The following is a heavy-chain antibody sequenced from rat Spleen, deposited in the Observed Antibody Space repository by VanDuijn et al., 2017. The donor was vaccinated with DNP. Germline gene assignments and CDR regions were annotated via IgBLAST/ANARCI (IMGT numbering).Heavy chain of an antibody. CDR1: GFTFSDYN. V-gene: IGHV5-7*01. J-gene: IGHJ2*01. Sequence: EVQLVESGGGLVQPGRSLKLSCAASGFTFSDYNMAWVRQAPKKGLEWVATISYDGSSTYYRDSVKGRFTISRDNAKSTLYLQMDSLRSEDTATYYCARRSHYYPGYFDYWGQGVMVTVSS. CDR3: ARRSHYYPGYFDY. D-gene: IGHD1-1*01. CDR2: ISYDGSST.